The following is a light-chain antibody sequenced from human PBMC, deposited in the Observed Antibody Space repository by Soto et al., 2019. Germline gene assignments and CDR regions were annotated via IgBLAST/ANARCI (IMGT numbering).Light chain of an antibody. Sequence: EIFLTQSPDTLSLSPGERATLSCRASQSVSSNLAWYQQKPGQPPRLLIYGASTRATGIPARLSGSGSGTDFTLTISRLEPEDFAVYYCQQYGSSGTFGQGTKVDIK. CDR2: GAS. CDR1: QSVSSN. J-gene: IGKJ1*01. V-gene: IGKV3-20*01. CDR3: QQYGSSGT.